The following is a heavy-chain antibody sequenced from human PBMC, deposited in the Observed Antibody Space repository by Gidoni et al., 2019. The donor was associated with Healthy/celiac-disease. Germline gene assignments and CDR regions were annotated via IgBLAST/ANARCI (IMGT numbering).Heavy chain of an antibody. V-gene: IGHV3-23*01. J-gene: IGHJ4*02. CDR3: AKDPGLTTISSFDY. Sequence: EVQLLESVGGLVQPGGSLRLSCAASGFLFRSYAMCWVPQNPGKRLEWVSSISGSGGTTYYADSVKGRFTISRDNSKNTLYLQMNSLRAEDTAVYYCAKDPGLTTISSFDYWGQGTLVTVSS. CDR2: ISGSGGTT. CDR1: GFLFRSYA. D-gene: IGHD4-4*01.